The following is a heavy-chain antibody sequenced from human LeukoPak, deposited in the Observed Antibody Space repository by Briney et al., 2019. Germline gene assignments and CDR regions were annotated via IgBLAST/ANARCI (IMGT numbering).Heavy chain of an antibody. CDR2: INPNSGGT. CDR3: ARDRRITMVRELEY. V-gene: IGHV1-2*02. J-gene: IGHJ4*02. Sequence: ASVKVSCKASGYTFTGYYMHWVRQAPGQGLEWMGWINPNSGGTNYAQKFQGRVTMTRDTSISTAYMELSGLRSDDTAVYYCARDRRITMVRELEYWGQGTLVTVSS. D-gene: IGHD3-10*01. CDR1: GYTFTGYY.